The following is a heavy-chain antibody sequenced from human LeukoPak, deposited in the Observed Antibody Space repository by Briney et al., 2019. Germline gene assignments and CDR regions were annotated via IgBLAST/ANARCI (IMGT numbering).Heavy chain of an antibody. Sequence: GGSLRLSCAASGFPFSSHAMSWVRQPPGKGLEWVAAISNGKTYYADSVRGRFAISRDDSTNTVYLHMNSLRDEDTALYHCVKEAGYCAPVCVKTNWFDPWGQGTLVTVSS. J-gene: IGHJ5*02. CDR2: ISNGKT. CDR3: VKEAGYCAPVCVKTNWFDP. V-gene: IGHV3-23*01. CDR1: GFPFSSHA. D-gene: IGHD2-15*01.